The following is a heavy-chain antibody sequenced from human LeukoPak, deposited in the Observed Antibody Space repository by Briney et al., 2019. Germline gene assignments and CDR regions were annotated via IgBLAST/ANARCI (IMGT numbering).Heavy chain of an antibody. CDR3: ARAYGDYTYYFDY. CDR1: GFTSSDYY. D-gene: IGHD4-17*01. J-gene: IGHJ4*02. Sequence: GGSLRLSCAASGFTSSDYYMSWIRQAPGKGLEWVSYISSSGSTIYYADSVKGRFTISRDNAKNSLYLQMNSLRAEDTAVYYCARAYGDYTYYFDYWGQGTLVTVSS. CDR2: ISSSGSTI. V-gene: IGHV3-11*01.